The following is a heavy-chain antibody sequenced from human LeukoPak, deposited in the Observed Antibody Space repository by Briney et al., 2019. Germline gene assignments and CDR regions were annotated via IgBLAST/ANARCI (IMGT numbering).Heavy chain of an antibody. Sequence: GGSLRLSCAASGFTFSGSAMHWVRQASGKGLEWVGRIRSKANSYATAYAASVKGRFTISRDDSKNTAYLQMNSLKTEDTAVYYCTSDDIAVIPAATARGYSYGYVVYWGQGTLVTVSS. CDR1: GFTFSGSA. J-gene: IGHJ4*02. D-gene: IGHD2-2*01. V-gene: IGHV3-73*01. CDR3: TSDDIAVIPAATARGYSYGYVVY. CDR2: IRSKANSYAT.